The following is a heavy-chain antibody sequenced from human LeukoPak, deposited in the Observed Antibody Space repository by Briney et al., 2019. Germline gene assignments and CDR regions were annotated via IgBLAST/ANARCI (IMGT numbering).Heavy chain of an antibody. Sequence: ASVKVSCKASGYTFTSYDINWVRQAPGQGLEWMGWISAYNGNTNYAQKLQGRVTLTIDTSTSTAYMDMRSLRSDDTAVYYCARMWSSGYCSSTSCYGYMDVWGKGTTVTVSS. CDR1: GYTFTSYD. D-gene: IGHD2-2*01. J-gene: IGHJ6*03. CDR3: ARMWSSGYCSSTSCYGYMDV. V-gene: IGHV1-18*01. CDR2: ISAYNGNT.